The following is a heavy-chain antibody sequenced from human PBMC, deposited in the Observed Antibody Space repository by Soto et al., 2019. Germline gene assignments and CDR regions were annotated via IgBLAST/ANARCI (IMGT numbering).Heavy chain of an antibody. V-gene: IGHV3-21*01. D-gene: IGHD1-1*01. CDR3: APNGGTGKPFEY. J-gene: IGHJ4*02. CDR1: GFTFSTNS. CDR2: ISSRSTYI. Sequence: EVQLVESGGGLVKPGGSLRLSCAASGFTFSTNSINWVRQAPGKGLEWVSSISSRSTYIYYADSVKGRFTISRDNAKNSLYLQMNSLRVEDTAVYYCAPNGGTGKPFEYWGQGTLVTVSS.